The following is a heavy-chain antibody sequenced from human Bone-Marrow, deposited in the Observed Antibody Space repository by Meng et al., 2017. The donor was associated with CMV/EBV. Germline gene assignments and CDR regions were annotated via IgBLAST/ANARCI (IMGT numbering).Heavy chain of an antibody. CDR1: GGSFSGSY. Sequence: CAVYGGSFSGSYWSWLRQPPGKGLEWIGEINHSGSTNYNPSLKSRVTISVDTSKNQFSLKLSSVTAADTAVYYCARGLRAVAGLYFDYWGQGTLVTVSS. V-gene: IGHV4-34*01. CDR3: ARGLRAVAGLYFDY. CDR2: INHSGST. D-gene: IGHD6-19*01. J-gene: IGHJ4*02.